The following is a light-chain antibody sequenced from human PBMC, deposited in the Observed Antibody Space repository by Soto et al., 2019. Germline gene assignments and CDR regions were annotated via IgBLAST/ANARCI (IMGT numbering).Light chain of an antibody. CDR2: EVS. Sequence: QSALTQPASVSGSPGQSITISCTGTSSDVGGYNYVSWYQQFPGKTPKLMIYEVSNRTSGVSHSSSGSKSGNTASLTISGLQAEDEANYYRSSYTTSNTLVFGGGTKLTVL. CDR1: SSDVGGYNY. J-gene: IGLJ3*02. V-gene: IGLV2-14*01. CDR3: SSYTTSNTLV.